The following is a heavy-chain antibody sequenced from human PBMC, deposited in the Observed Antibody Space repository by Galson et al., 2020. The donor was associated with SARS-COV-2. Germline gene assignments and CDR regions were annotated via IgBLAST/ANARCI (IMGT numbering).Heavy chain of an antibody. CDR2: IYYSGST. Sequence: SETLSLTCTVSGGSISSYYWSWIRQPPGKGLEWIGYIYYSGSTNYNPSLKSRVTISVDTSKNQFSLKLSSVTAADTAVYYCARRGFAYGDHKYWYFDLWGRGTLVTVSS. CDR3: ARRGFAYGDHKYWYFDL. CDR1: GGSISSYY. J-gene: IGHJ2*01. D-gene: IGHD4-17*01. V-gene: IGHV4-59*08.